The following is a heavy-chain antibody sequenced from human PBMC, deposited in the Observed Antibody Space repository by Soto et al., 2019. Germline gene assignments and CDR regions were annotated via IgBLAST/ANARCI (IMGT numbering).Heavy chain of an antibody. CDR3: ATKEGFDY. J-gene: IGHJ4*02. Sequence: EVQLVESGGGLVQPGGSLRLSCTASGFTFSSYTMHWVRQAPGKGLAYLSAISGNGDSTYDADSVKGRFTISRDNSKNTLYLQMGSLRADDTAVYYGATKEGFDYWGQGTLVTVSS. CDR2: ISGNGDST. V-gene: IGHV3-64*07. CDR1: GFTFSSYT.